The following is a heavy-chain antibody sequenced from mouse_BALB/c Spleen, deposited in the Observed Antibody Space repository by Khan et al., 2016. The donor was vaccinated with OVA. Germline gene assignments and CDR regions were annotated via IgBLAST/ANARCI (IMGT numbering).Heavy chain of an antibody. CDR2: ISGDSNTI. D-gene: IGHD1-1*01. CDR3: ATSYFYGYYLDY. Sequence: EVELVESGGGLVQPGGSRSLSCAASGFTFSSYGMHWVRQAPEKGLEWVAYISGDSNTIYYADTVKGRFTISRDNPKNTLFLQMTSLMSEDTARYYCATSYFYGYYLDYWGPGTTLTVSS. J-gene: IGHJ2*01. V-gene: IGHV5-17*02. CDR1: GFTFSSYG.